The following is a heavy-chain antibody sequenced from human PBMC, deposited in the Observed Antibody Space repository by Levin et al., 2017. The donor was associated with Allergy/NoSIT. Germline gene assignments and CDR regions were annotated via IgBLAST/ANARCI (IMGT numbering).Heavy chain of an antibody. CDR1: GGTFSSYA. V-gene: IGHV1-69*01. D-gene: IGHD2-2*01. CDR2: IIPIFGTA. J-gene: IGHJ6*02. CDR3: ARDKRPDIVVDTVGMDG. Sequence: GGSLRLSCKASGGTFSSYAISWVRQAPGQGLEWMGGIIPIFGTANYAQKFQGRVTITADESTSTAYMELSSLRSEDTAVYYCARDKRPDIVVDTVGMDGWGQGTTVTVSS.